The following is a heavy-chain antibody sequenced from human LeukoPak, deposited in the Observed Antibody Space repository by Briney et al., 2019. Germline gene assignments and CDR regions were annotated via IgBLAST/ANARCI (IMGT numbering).Heavy chain of an antibody. J-gene: IGHJ4*02. Sequence: QRGESLRLSCAASGFTFSNYWMNWVRQAPGKGLEWVASIGQDGSENYYVDSVTGRFTISRDNAKNSLYLQMNSLRVEDTAVYYCATGGGWYFDYWGQGALITASS. CDR2: IGQDGSEN. V-gene: IGHV3-7*01. CDR3: ATGGGWYFDY. CDR1: GFTFSNYW. D-gene: IGHD6-19*01.